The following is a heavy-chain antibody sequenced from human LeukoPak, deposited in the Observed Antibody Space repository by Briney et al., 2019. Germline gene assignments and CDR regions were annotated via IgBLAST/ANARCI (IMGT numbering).Heavy chain of an antibody. D-gene: IGHD3-10*01. Sequence: GGSLRLSCAASGFTFSDYYMSWIRRDPGKGLEWVSSISSGSSYIYYADSVKGRFTISRDNAKNSLYLQMNSLRAEDTAVYYCARDLVVRGVISPYYYGMDVWGQGTTVTVSS. CDR3: ARDLVVRGVISPYYYGMDV. V-gene: IGHV3-11*06. J-gene: IGHJ6*02. CDR1: GFTFSDYY. CDR2: ISSGSSYI.